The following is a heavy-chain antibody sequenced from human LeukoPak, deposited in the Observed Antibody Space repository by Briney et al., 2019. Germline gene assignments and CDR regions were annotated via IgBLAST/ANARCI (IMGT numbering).Heavy chain of an antibody. CDR1: EFTYSDYS. J-gene: IGHJ4*02. D-gene: IGHD2-21*02. CDR3: ARSCGGDCYAYDY. V-gene: IGHV3-11*01. Sequence: GGSLRLSCAASEFTYSDYSLSWIRQAPGKGLEWLSYISGSGYTIYYAESVRGRFTISRDNAKNSLYLQMNSLRAEDTAVYYCARSCGGDCYAYDYWGQGTLVTVSS. CDR2: ISGSGYTI.